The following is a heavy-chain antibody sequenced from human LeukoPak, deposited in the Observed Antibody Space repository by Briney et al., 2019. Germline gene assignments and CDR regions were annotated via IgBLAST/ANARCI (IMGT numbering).Heavy chain of an antibody. Sequence: PGGSLRLSCSASGFTFSIYAMHWVRQAPGKGLESVSAISSDGGSTYYADSVKGRFTISRDNSKNSLYLQMSSLRAEDTAVYYCVKEGMGAHHAFDIWGQGTLVTVSS. CDR3: VKEGMGAHHAFDI. J-gene: IGHJ3*02. CDR2: ISSDGGST. V-gene: IGHV3-64D*06. CDR1: GFTFSIYA. D-gene: IGHD1-26*01.